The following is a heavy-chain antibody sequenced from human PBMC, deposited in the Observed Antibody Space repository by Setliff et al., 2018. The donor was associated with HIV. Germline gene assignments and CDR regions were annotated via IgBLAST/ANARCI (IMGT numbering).Heavy chain of an antibody. Sequence: GGSLRLSCAASGFTFSSYWMSWVRQAPGKGLEWVANIKQDGSEKYYVDSVKGRFTISRDNAKNSLYLQMDSLRAEDTAVYYCARRGNLLEGRQLDSWGQGTLVTVSS. CDR3: ARRGNLLEGRQLDS. CDR2: IKQDGSEK. D-gene: IGHD1-1*01. J-gene: IGHJ4*02. V-gene: IGHV3-7*05. CDR1: GFTFSSYW.